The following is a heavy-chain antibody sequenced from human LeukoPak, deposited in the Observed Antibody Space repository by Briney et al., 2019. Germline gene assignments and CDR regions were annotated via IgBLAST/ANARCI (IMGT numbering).Heavy chain of an antibody. D-gene: IGHD3-10*01. CDR3: ARGDSGSYYPEY. J-gene: IGHJ4*02. V-gene: IGHV3-21*01. CDR2: ISSSSSYI. CDR1: GFTLSSYS. Sequence: GGSLRLSCAASGFTLSSYSMNWVRQAPGKGLEWVSSISSSSSYIYYADSVKGRFTISRDNAKNSLYLQMNSLRAEDTAVYYCARGDSGSYYPEYWGQGTLVTVSS.